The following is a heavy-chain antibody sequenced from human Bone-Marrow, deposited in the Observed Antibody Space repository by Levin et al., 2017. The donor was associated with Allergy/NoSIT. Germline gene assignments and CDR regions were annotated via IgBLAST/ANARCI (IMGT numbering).Heavy chain of an antibody. CDR3: ARGRDYYYYMDV. V-gene: IGHV1-18*01. J-gene: IGHJ6*03. CDR2: VSAYNGNT. Sequence: ASVKVSCKASGYTFTNYAIGWVRQAPGQGLEWMGWVSAYNGNTIHAQKFQGRVTMTTDTSTSTAYMELRSLRSDDTAVYYCARGRDYYYYMDVWGKGTTVTVSS. CDR1: GYTFTNYA.